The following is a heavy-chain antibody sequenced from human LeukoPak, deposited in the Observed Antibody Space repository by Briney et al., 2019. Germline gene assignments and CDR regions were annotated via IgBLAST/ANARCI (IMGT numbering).Heavy chain of an antibody. CDR1: GFTFSSYS. V-gene: IGHV3-21*04. D-gene: IGHD7-27*01. CDR3: AKDGGLWVSAHWGDS. J-gene: IGHJ4*02. CDR2: ISSSSSYI. Sequence: NPGGSLRLSCAASGFTFSSYSMNWVRQAPGKGLEWVSSISSSSSYIYYADSVKGRFTISRDNAKNSLYLQMNSLRAEDTAVYYCAKDGGLWVSAHWGDSWGRGTLVTVSS.